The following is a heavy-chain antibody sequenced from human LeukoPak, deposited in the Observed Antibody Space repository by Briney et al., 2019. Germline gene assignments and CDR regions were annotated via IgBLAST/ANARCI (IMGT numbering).Heavy chain of an antibody. Sequence: PGGSLRLSCAASGFTFSSYGMHWVRQAPGKGLEWVAFIRYDGSNKYYADSVKGRFTISRDNSKNTLYLQMNSLRAEDTAVYYCAREGVGYCSGGSCYENAFDIWGQGTMVTVSS. D-gene: IGHD2-15*01. CDR2: IRYDGSNK. CDR3: AREGVGYCSGGSCYENAFDI. V-gene: IGHV3-30*02. J-gene: IGHJ3*02. CDR1: GFTFSSYG.